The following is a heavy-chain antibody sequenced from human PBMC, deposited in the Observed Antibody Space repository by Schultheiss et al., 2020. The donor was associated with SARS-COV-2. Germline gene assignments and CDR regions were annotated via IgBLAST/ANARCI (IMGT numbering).Heavy chain of an antibody. D-gene: IGHD3-22*01. V-gene: IGHV3-23*01. CDR1: GFTFSNYA. Sequence: GGSLRLSCVASGFTFSNYAMRWVRQAPGEGLEWVSVISGSGGSTYYADSVKGRFTISRDNSKNTLYLQMNSLRAEDTAVYYCARVPGSSGYNYYYGMDVWGQGTTVTVSS. CDR3: ARVPGSSGYNYYYGMDV. CDR2: ISGSGGST. J-gene: IGHJ6*02.